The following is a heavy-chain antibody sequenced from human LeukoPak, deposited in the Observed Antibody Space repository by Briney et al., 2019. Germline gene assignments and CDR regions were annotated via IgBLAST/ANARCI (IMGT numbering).Heavy chain of an antibody. D-gene: IGHD3-10*01. CDR3: AKANYYGSGSYYGY. V-gene: IGHV3-9*01. CDR2: ISWNSGSI. J-gene: IGHJ4*02. Sequence: PGGSLRLSCAASGFTFDDYAMHWVRHAPGKGLEWVSGISWNSGSIGYADSVKGRFTISRDNAKNSLYLQMNSPRAEDTALYYCAKANYYGSGSYYGYWGQGTLVTVSS. CDR1: GFTFDDYA.